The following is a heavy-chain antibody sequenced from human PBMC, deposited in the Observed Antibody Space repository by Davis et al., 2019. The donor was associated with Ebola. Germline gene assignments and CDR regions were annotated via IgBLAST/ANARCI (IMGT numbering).Heavy chain of an antibody. Sequence: GGSLRLSCAASGFTFSSYWMSWVRQAPGKGLEWVANIKQDGSEKYYVDSVKGRFTISRDNAKNSLYLQMNSLRAEDTAVYYCAREYYYDSSGSHFDYWGQGTLVTVSS. D-gene: IGHD3-22*01. CDR3: AREYYYDSSGSHFDY. CDR1: GFTFSSYW. V-gene: IGHV3-7*01. J-gene: IGHJ4*02. CDR2: IKQDGSEK.